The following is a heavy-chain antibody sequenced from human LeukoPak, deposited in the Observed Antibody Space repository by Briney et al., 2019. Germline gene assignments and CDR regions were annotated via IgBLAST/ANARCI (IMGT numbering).Heavy chain of an antibody. CDR2: ISYDGSYK. V-gene: IGHV3-30*03. D-gene: IGHD3-10*01. J-gene: IGHJ4*02. Sequence: GGSLRLSCAASEFTFSTYGMHWVRQAPGKGLEWVAVISYDGSYKFYADSVKGRFTISRDNSKSTLYLQMNSLRAEDTAVYYCARDVSAFDYWGQGTLVIVSS. CDR1: EFTFSTYG. CDR3: ARDVSAFDY.